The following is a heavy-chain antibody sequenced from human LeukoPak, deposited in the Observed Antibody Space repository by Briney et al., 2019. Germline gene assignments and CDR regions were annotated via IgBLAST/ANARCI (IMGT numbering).Heavy chain of an antibody. D-gene: IGHD3-22*01. J-gene: IGHJ4*02. Sequence: ASVKVSCKASGYTFTSYYMHWVRQAPGQGLEWMGIINPSGGSTSYAQKFQGRVTMTRDTSTSTVYMELSSLRSEDTAVYYCARPYDSSGYYKYYFGYWGQGTLVTVSS. CDR1: GYTFTSYY. V-gene: IGHV1-46*01. CDR3: ARPYDSSGYYKYYFGY. CDR2: INPSGGST.